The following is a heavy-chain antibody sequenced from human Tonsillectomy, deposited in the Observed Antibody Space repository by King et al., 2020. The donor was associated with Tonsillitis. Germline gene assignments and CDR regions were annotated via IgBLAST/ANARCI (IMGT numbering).Heavy chain of an antibody. CDR2: IWYDGSNK. CDR3: ARDPLRGSGWPYYFDS. CDR1: GFTFSSYG. V-gene: IGHV3-33*01. J-gene: IGHJ4*02. Sequence: QLVQSGGGVVQPGRSLRLSCAASGFTFSSYGMHWVRQAPGKGLEWVAVIWYDGSNKFYADSVKGRFTISRDNSKNTMYLQVNGLRAEDTAVYYCARDPLRGSGWPYYFDSWGQGTLVTVSS. D-gene: IGHD3-10*01.